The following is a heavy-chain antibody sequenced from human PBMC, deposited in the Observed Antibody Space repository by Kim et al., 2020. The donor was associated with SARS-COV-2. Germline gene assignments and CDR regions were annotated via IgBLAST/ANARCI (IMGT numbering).Heavy chain of an antibody. Sequence: GGSLRLSCAASGFTFSSYAMSWVRQAPGKGLEWVSAISGSGGSTYYADSVKGRFTISRDNSKNTLYLQMNSLRAEDTAVYYCAKTDDSSGYYLNAEYFQHWGQSTLVTVSS. CDR3: AKTDDSSGYYLNAEYFQH. D-gene: IGHD3-22*01. J-gene: IGHJ1*01. V-gene: IGHV3-23*01. CDR2: ISGSGGST. CDR1: GFTFSSYA.